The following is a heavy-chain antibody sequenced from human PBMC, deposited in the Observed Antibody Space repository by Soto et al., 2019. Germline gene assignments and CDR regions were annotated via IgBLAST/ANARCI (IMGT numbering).Heavy chain of an antibody. Sequence: SLRLSCAASGFTFSSYGMHWVRQAPGKGLEWVAVISYDGSNKYYADSVKGRFTISRDNSKNTLYLQMNSLRAEDTAVYYCAKVSIESSSWDDYWGQGTLVTVSS. CDR1: GFTFSSYG. CDR2: ISYDGSNK. V-gene: IGHV3-30*18. CDR3: AKVSIESSSWDDY. J-gene: IGHJ4*02. D-gene: IGHD6-13*01.